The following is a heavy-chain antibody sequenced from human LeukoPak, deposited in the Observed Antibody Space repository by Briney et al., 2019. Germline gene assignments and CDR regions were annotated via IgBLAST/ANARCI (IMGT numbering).Heavy chain of an antibody. CDR1: GAGGTIYA. V-gene: IGHV1-69*04. CDR3: AKTIFGVVIPQTGYYYGMDV. Sequence: GPSVKLSCTCSGAGGTIYANSWRWHGPGPGLEWVGMIILILGIANYAQKFQGRVTITADKSTSTAYMELSSLRSEDTAVYYCAKTIFGVVIPQTGYYYGMDVWGQGTTVTVSS. J-gene: IGHJ6*02. CDR2: IILILGIA. D-gene: IGHD3-3*01.